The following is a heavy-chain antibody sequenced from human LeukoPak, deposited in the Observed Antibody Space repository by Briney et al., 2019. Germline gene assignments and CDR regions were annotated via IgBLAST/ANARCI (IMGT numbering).Heavy chain of an antibody. V-gene: IGHV1-18*01. Sequence: ASVKVSCKASGYTFSSYDISWVRQAPGQGLEWMGWISAYNGNTSYAQKVQGRVTMTTDTSTSTAYMEVRSLRSDDTAVYYCARHVTYYYDSSGHDLADYWGQGTLVTVSS. D-gene: IGHD3-22*01. J-gene: IGHJ4*02. CDR3: ARHVTYYYDSSGHDLADY. CDR2: ISAYNGNT. CDR1: GYTFSSYD.